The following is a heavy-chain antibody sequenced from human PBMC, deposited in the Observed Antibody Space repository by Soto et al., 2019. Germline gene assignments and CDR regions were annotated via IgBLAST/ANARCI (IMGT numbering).Heavy chain of an antibody. CDR2: INHSGTT. V-gene: IGHV4-34*01. CDR1: GGSLSGYY. D-gene: IGHD3-9*01. J-gene: IGHJ6*03. CDR3: ASYHYLDLWTGSRHYMDV. Sequence: QVHLEQWGAGLLNPSETLSLTCAVYGGSLSGYYWSWVRQSPGKGLEWIGEINHSGTTNYNPSLKTRVTISADTSKHQFSLRLSSVTAAESAVYYCASYHYLDLWTGSRHYMDVWGRGTTVTVSS.